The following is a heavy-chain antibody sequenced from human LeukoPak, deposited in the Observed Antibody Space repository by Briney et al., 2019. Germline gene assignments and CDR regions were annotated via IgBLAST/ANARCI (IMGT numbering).Heavy chain of an antibody. D-gene: IGHD2-2*01. CDR1: GFIFSSYA. J-gene: IGHJ6*02. Sequence: GGSLRLSCAASGFIFSSYAMSWVRQAPGKGLEWVSAIIGSGDSTYYADSVKGRFTISRDNSKNTLYLQMNSLRAEDTAVYYCAKRYCSSTSCSYYYYFGLDVWGQGTTVTVSS. CDR3: AKRYCSSTSCSYYYYFGLDV. V-gene: IGHV3-23*01. CDR2: IIGSGDST.